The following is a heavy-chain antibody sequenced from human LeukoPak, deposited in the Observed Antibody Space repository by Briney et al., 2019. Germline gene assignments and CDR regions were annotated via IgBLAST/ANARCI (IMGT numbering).Heavy chain of an antibody. J-gene: IGHJ4*02. V-gene: IGHV3-30-3*01. Sequence: GGSLRLSCAASGFTFSSYAMHWVRQAPGKGLEWVAIISYDGSNKYYADSVKGRFTMSRDNSKNTLYLQMNSLRAEDTAVYYCARPPSYTTVTTFVRYHFDYWGQGTLVTVSS. CDR2: ISYDGSNK. CDR3: ARPPSYTTVTTFVRYHFDY. D-gene: IGHD4-17*01. CDR1: GFTFSSYA.